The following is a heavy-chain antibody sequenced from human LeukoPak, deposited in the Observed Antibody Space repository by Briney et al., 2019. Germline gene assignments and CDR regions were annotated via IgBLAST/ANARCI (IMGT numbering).Heavy chain of an antibody. CDR3: ARDNGYFSVDY. J-gene: IGHJ4*02. Sequence: GGSLRLSCAASGFTFSNAWMSWVRQAPGKGLEWVANIKQDESEKYYGDSVRGRFTISRDNAQNSLYLQMNSLRAEDTAVYYCARDNGYFSVDYWGQGTLVTVSS. CDR2: IKQDESEK. CDR1: GFTFSNAW. V-gene: IGHV3-7*01. D-gene: IGHD3-22*01.